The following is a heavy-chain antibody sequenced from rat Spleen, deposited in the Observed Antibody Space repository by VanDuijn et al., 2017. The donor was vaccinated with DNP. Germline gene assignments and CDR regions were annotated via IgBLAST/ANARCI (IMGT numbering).Heavy chain of an antibody. CDR1: GFTFRDHN. CDR3: AGRPPPTRGPFDY. Sequence: EVQLVESGGGLVQPGRSLKLSCAASGFTFRDHNMAWVRQAPKKGLEWVATINYDGSSTYYRDSVKGRFIISRDNAKSTLYLRMDSLRSEDTATYYWAGRPPPTRGPFDYWGQGVMVTVSS. CDR2: INYDGSST. J-gene: IGHJ2*01. V-gene: IGHV5-7*01. D-gene: IGHD1-4*01.